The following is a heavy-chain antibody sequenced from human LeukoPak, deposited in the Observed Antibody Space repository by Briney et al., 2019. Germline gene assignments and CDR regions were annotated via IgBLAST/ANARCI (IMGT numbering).Heavy chain of an antibody. CDR1: GFTFSNYG. D-gene: IGHD3-10*01. J-gene: IGHJ3*02. V-gene: IGHV3-23*01. CDR3: AKDRKGSITMVRGPAPRAFDI. Sequence: GGSLRLPCAASGFTFSNYGMSWVRQAPGKGLEWVSAISGSGGSTYYADSVKGRFTISRDNSKNTLYLQMNSLRAEDTAVYYCAKDRKGSITMVRGPAPRAFDIWGQGTMVTVSS. CDR2: ISGSGGST.